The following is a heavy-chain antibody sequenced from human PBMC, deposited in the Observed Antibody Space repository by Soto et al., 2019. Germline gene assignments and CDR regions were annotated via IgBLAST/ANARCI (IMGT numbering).Heavy chain of an antibody. CDR1: GGTFSSYA. D-gene: IGHD1-1*01. CDR3: ARSRYNWNDAPDYYYYGMDV. Sequence: SVKVSCKASGGTFSSYAISWVRQAPGQGLEWMGGIIPIFGTANYAQKFQGRVTITADESTSTAYMELSSLRSEDTAVYYCARSRYNWNDAPDYYYYGMDVWGQGTTVTVSS. J-gene: IGHJ6*02. CDR2: IIPIFGTA. V-gene: IGHV1-69*13.